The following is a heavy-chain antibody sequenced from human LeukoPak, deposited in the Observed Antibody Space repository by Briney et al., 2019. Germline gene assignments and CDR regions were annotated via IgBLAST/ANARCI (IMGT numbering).Heavy chain of an antibody. V-gene: IGHV4-59*13. CDR1: GDSISSSY. CDR2: IYSSGST. Sequence: SETLSLTCTVSGDSISSSYWSWIRQPRGRGREGMGHIYSSGSTKYNPSLSGRVTISLDTSKNQLYLKLTAVTAADTAVYYCARDRHPSWYLVLHVWGQGPTVPVSS. CDR3: ARDRHPSWYLVLHV. J-gene: IGHJ6*02. D-gene: IGHD4-23*01.